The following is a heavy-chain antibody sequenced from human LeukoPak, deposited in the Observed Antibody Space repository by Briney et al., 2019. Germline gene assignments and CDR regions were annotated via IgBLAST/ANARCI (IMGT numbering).Heavy chain of an antibody. CDR2: ISGSGGSI. CDR1: GFTFSSYA. Sequence: GGSLRLSCAASGFTFSSYAMSWVRQAPGKGLEWVSAISGSGGSIYYADSVKGRFTISRDSSKNTLYLQMNSLRAEDTAVYYCAKSIIVVVPAAGYNWFDPWGQGTLVTVSS. J-gene: IGHJ5*02. CDR3: AKSIIVVVPAAGYNWFDP. V-gene: IGHV3-23*01. D-gene: IGHD2-2*01.